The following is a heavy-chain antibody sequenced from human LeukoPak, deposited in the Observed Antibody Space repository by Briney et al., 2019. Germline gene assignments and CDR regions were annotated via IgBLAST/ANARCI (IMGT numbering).Heavy chain of an antibody. D-gene: IGHD5-18*01. CDR2: ISNSGTAI. CDR1: GFTFSSYE. Sequence: GGSLRLSCAASGFTFSSYEMNWVRQAPGKGLEWVSYISNSGTAIYYADSVKGRFTISRDNAKSSLYLQMNSLRAEDTAVYYCARAGYSMDTEYFQHWGQGTLVTISS. CDR3: ARAGYSMDTEYFQH. J-gene: IGHJ1*01. V-gene: IGHV3-48*03.